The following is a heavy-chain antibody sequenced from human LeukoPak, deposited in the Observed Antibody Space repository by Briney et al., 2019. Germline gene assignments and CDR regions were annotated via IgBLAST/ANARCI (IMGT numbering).Heavy chain of an antibody. CDR1: GFTFSSYG. J-gene: IGHJ4*02. D-gene: IGHD4-17*01. CDR2: IWYDGSNK. V-gene: IGHV3-33*06. Sequence: PGRSLRLSCAASGFTFSSYGMHRVRQAPGKGLEWVAVIWYDGSNKYYADSVKGRFTISRDNSKNTLYLQMNSLRAEDTAVYYCAKDNPPYGDYVFDYWGQGTLVTVSS. CDR3: AKDNPPYGDYVFDY.